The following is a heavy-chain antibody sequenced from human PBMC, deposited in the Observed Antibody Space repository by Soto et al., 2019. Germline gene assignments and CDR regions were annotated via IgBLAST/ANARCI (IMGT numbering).Heavy chain of an antibody. CDR1: GGSISSGGYY. J-gene: IGHJ5*02. V-gene: IGHV4-31*03. CDR3: ARGVRVGYGSGSAWFDP. D-gene: IGHD3-10*01. Sequence: QVQLQESGPGLVKPSQTLSLTCTVSGGSISSGGYYWSWIRQHPGKGLEWIGYVYYSGSTYYNPSLLSRVTIAADTSKNQFALKLRSVTAADAAVYYCARGVRVGYGSGSAWFDPWGQGTLVTVSS. CDR2: VYYSGST.